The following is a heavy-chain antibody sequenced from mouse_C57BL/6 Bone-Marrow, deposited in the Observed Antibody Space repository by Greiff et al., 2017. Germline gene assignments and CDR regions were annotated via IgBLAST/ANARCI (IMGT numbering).Heavy chain of an antibody. J-gene: IGHJ4*01. CDR1: GYTFTSYW. D-gene: IGHD3-2*01. CDR3: AVDRGYARDY. Sequence: QVQLQQPGAELVMPGASVKLSCKASGYTFTSYWMHWVKQRPGQGLEWIGEIDPSDSYTNYNQKFKGKATLTVDKSSSTAYMQLSSLTSEDSAVYYCAVDRGYARDYWSQGTSVTVST. CDR2: IDPSDSYT. V-gene: IGHV1-69*01.